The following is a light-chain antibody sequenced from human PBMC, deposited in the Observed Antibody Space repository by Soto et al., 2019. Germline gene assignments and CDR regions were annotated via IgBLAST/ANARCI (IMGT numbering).Light chain of an antibody. J-gene: IGKJ5*01. CDR1: QSVSSN. Sequence: VMTQSPATLSLSPGDSATLSCRASQSVSSNLAWYQQKPGQAPRLLIYGAYTRATGIPATFSGSGSGTEFTLTISSLQSEDFAVYYCQQYNNWPRITFGQGTRLDIK. CDR3: QQYNNWPRIT. V-gene: IGKV3-15*01. CDR2: GAY.